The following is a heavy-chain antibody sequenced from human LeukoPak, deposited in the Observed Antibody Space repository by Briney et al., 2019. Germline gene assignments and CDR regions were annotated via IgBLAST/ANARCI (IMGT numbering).Heavy chain of an antibody. J-gene: IGHJ4*02. V-gene: IGHV1-69*05. D-gene: IGHD2-15*01. CDR3: ARGKYCSGGSCYGPKWNYFDY. CDR1: GGTFSSYA. Sequence: SVKVSCKASGGTFSSYAISWVRQAPGQGLEWMGGIIPIFGTANYAQKFQGRVTITTDESTSTAYMELSSLRSEDTAVYYCARGKYCSGGSCYGPKWNYFDYWGQGTLVTVSS. CDR2: IIPIFGTA.